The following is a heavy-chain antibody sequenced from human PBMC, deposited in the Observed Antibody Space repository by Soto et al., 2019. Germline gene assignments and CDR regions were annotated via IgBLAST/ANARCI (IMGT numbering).Heavy chain of an antibody. D-gene: IGHD6-19*01. V-gene: IGHV1-2*02. CDR3: ARLPSARSYSSGWVSAYGMDV. CDR2: INPNSGGT. Sequence: ASVKVSCKASGYTFTGYYMHWVRQAPGQGLEWMGWINPNSGGTNYAQKFQGRVTMTRDTSISTAYMELSRLRSDDTAVYYCARLPSARSYSSGWVSAYGMDVWGQGTTVTVSS. J-gene: IGHJ6*02. CDR1: GYTFTGYY.